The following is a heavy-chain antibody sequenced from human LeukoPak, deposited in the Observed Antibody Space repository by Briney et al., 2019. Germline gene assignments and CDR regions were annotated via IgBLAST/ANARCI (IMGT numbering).Heavy chain of an antibody. CDR3: ARGATSVAVAGD. CDR1: GFTFSSYA. J-gene: IGHJ4*02. V-gene: IGHV3-23*01. D-gene: IGHD6-19*01. Sequence: QPGGSLRLSCAASGFTFSSYAMSWVRQAPGKGLEWVSAISGSGGSTYYADSVKGRFTISRDNAKNSLYLQMNSLRAEDTAVYYCARGATSVAVAGDWGQGTLVTVSS. CDR2: ISGSGGST.